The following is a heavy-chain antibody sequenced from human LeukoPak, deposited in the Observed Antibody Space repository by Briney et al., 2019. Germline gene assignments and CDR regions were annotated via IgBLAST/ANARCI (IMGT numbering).Heavy chain of an antibody. CDR2: IDPDSGGT. J-gene: IGHJ3*02. CDR3: AREFYGSSGIKYAFDT. V-gene: IGHV1-2*02. CDR1: GYTFAGYY. Sequence: ASVKVSCKTSGYTFAGYYIHWVRQAPGQGLEWMGCIDPDSGGTKSAQKFQGRLTMTRDTSINTAYMELSRLRSDDTAVYYCAREFYGSSGIKYAFDTWGQGTMITVSS. D-gene: IGHD3-22*01.